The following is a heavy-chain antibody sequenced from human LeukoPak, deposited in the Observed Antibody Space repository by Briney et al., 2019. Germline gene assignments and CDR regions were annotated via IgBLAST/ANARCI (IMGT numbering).Heavy chain of an antibody. D-gene: IGHD2-2*01. V-gene: IGHV1-69*05. CDR3: ARDRGYCSSTSCYSGWFDP. Sequence: SVKVSCKASGGTFSCYAISWVRQAPGQGLEWMGGIIPIFGTANYAQKFQGRVTITTDESTSTAYMELSSLRSEDTAVYYCARDRGYCSSTSCYSGWFDPWGQGTLVTVSS. CDR1: GGTFSCYA. J-gene: IGHJ5*02. CDR2: IIPIFGTA.